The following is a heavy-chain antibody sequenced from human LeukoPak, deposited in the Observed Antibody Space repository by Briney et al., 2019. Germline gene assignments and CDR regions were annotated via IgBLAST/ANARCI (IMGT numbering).Heavy chain of an antibody. CDR2: ISYDVGSNT. CDR3: TTDPSSLDIVVVVAAN. J-gene: IGHJ4*02. D-gene: IGHD2-15*01. CDR1: GFTFSKYP. V-gene: IGHV3-30-3*01. Sequence: GGSLRLSCAASGFTFSKYPMHWVRQAPGKGLEWVAVISYDVGSNTYYADSVKGRFTISRDNSKNTLYLQMNSLKTEDTAVYYCTTDPSSLDIVVVVAANWGQGTLVTVSS.